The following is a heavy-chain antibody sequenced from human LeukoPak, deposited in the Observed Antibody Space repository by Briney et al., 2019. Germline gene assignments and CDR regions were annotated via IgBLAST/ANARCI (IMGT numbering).Heavy chain of an antibody. CDR3: AKDSLGYSSSWFAYYMDV. Sequence: GASVKVSCKASGYTFTGYYMHWVRQAPGQGLEWMGWINPNSGGTNYAQKFQGRVTMTRDTSISTAYMELSRLRSDDTAVYYCAKDSLGYSSSWFAYYMDVWGKGTTVTISS. V-gene: IGHV1-2*02. J-gene: IGHJ6*03. CDR2: INPNSGGT. CDR1: GYTFTGYY. D-gene: IGHD6-13*01.